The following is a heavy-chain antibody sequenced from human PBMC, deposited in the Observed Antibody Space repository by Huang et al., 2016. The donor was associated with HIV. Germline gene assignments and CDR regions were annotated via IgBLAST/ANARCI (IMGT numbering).Heavy chain of an antibody. V-gene: IGHV4-39*01. J-gene: IGHJ6*03. CDR2: IYYIGNG. D-gene: IGHD4-17*01. CDR1: GGSISSSSYY. CDR3: ASRTTVTTTSNYHYFYMDV. Sequence: QLQLQESGPGLVKPSETLSLTCTVSGGSISSSSYYWGWIRQSPGKGLEWIGSIYYIGNGYYNPSLKSRVTMSLDRSSNQFSLKMHSVTAADTAVYYCASRTTVTTTSNYHYFYMDVWGKGTTVIVSS.